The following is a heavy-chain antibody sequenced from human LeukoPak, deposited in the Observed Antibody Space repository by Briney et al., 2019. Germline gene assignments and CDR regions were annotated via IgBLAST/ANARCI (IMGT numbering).Heavy chain of an antibody. CDR1: GFTFTSSA. Sequence: SVKVSCKASGFTFTSSAMQWVRQARGQRLEWIGWIVVGSGNTNYAQKFQERVTITRDMSTSTAYMELSSLRSKDTAVYYCAVYSSSSLSYYYGMDVWGQGTTVTVSS. J-gene: IGHJ6*02. CDR3: AVYSSSSLSYYYGMDV. V-gene: IGHV1-58*02. D-gene: IGHD6-6*01. CDR2: IVVGSGNT.